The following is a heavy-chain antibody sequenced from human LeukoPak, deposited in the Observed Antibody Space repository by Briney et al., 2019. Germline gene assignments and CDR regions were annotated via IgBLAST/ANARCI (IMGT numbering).Heavy chain of an antibody. Sequence: SETLSLTCGVSGGFISSNEWWSWVRQPPGKGLEWIGEIYQSGSTNYNPSLKSRVTISLDKSKNQFSLKLSSVTAADTAVYYCARDLMTIATAGRDMYYYYGMDVWGQGTTVTVSS. D-gene: IGHD6-13*01. V-gene: IGHV4-4*02. CDR1: GGFISSNEW. CDR2: IYQSGST. CDR3: ARDLMTIATAGRDMYYYYGMDV. J-gene: IGHJ6*02.